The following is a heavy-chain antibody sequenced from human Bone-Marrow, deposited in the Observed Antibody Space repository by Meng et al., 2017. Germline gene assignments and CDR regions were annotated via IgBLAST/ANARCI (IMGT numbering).Heavy chain of an antibody. Sequence: VQRPGSGTGLLKPPQPLSFTSSASDGSISSGNHYWSWIRQHPGKGLEYIGYIYYSGSTYYNPSLKSRVIISVDTSKNQFSLRLNSVTAADTAVYYCASLYGDSSVWYLDLWGRGTLVTVSS. V-gene: IGHV4-31*03. CDR3: ASLYGDSSVWYLDL. CDR2: IYYSGST. J-gene: IGHJ2*01. D-gene: IGHD4-17*01. CDR1: DGSISSGNHY.